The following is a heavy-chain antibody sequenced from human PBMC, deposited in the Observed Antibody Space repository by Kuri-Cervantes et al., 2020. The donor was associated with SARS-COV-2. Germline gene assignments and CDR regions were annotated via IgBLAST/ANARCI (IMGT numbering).Heavy chain of an antibody. D-gene: IGHD3-3*01. CDR3: ARERGRYDFWSGYQTDY. V-gene: IGHV3-30*04. CDR1: GFTFSSYA. Sequence: GESLKISCVASGFTFSSYAIHCVRQAPGKGLEWVAVISDDGKKKYYADSVKGRFTISRDNSKNTLYLQMNSLRAEDTAVYYCARERGRYDFWSGYQTDYWGQGTLVTVSS. J-gene: IGHJ4*02. CDR2: ISDDGKKK.